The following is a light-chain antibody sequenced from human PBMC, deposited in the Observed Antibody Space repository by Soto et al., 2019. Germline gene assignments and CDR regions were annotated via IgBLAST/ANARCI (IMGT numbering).Light chain of an antibody. Sequence: QSVLTQPASVSGSPGQSITMSCTGTSSDVGGYNLVSWYQQHPGKAPKLMIYEVSKRPSGVSHRFSGSKSGNTASLTISGLQAEDEADYYCSSYAGSTSWVFGGGTKVTVL. V-gene: IGLV2-23*02. CDR2: EVS. J-gene: IGLJ3*02. CDR1: SSDVGGYNL. CDR3: SSYAGSTSWV.